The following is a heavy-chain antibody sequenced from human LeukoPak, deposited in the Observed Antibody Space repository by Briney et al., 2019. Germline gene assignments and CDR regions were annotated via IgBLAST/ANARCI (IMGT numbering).Heavy chain of an antibody. J-gene: IGHJ4*02. CDR2: ISSSGSTI. V-gene: IGHV3-48*03. CDR1: GFTFSSYE. Sequence: AGGSLRLSCAASGFTFSSYEMNWVRQAPGKGLEWVSYISSSGSTIYYADSVKGRFTISRDNAKNSLYLQINSLRAEDTAVYYCASPVGYSSSWDWGQGTLVTVSS. CDR3: ASPVGYSSSWD. D-gene: IGHD6-13*01.